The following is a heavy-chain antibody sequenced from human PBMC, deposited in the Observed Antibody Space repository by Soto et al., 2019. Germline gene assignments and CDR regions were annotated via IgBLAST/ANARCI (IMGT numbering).Heavy chain of an antibody. Sequence: ASVKVSCKASGYTFTGYYMHWVRQAPGQGLEWMGWINPNSGGTNYAQKFQGWVTMTRDTSISTAYMELSRLRSDDTAVYYCARDAYGDYGQNFDYWSQGTLVTVSS. CDR2: INPNSGGT. J-gene: IGHJ4*02. V-gene: IGHV1-2*04. D-gene: IGHD4-17*01. CDR1: GYTFTGYY. CDR3: ARDAYGDYGQNFDY.